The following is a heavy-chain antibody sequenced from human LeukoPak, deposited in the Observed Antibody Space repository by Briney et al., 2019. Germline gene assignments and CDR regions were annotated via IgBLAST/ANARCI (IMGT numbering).Heavy chain of an antibody. Sequence: GGSLRLSCAASEFIVSSNYMTWVRQAPGKGLEWVSVIYSDGSTYYADSVKGRFTISRDNSKNTLYLQMNSLRAEDTAVYYCTSDSAHGGSQAGWGQGTLVTVSS. D-gene: IGHD1-26*01. CDR1: EFIVSSNY. J-gene: IGHJ4*02. CDR3: TSDSAHGGSQAG. V-gene: IGHV3-66*01. CDR2: IYSDGST.